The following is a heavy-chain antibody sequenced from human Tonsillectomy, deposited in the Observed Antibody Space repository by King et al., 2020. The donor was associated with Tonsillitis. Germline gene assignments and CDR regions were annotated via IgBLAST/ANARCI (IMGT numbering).Heavy chain of an antibody. CDR2: INPNIGGT. D-gene: IGHD3-16*02. V-gene: IGHV1-2*02. CDR3: TRDNEIMVTFGGVIGPDY. CDR1: GYTFTDYY. J-gene: IGHJ4*02. Sequence: QLVQSGAEVKKPGASVKVSCKASGYTFTDYYIHWVRQAPGQGLEWMGWINPNIGGTKYAQKFQGRVTMTRDTSISTAYMELSRLRSDDTAVYYCTRDNEIMVTFGGVIGPDYWGQGTLVTVSS.